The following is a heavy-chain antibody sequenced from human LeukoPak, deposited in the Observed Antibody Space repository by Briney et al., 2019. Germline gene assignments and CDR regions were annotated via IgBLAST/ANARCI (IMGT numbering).Heavy chain of an antibody. CDR3: ATLAAAGKNFDY. J-gene: IGHJ4*02. CDR2: IYYSGST. V-gene: IGHV4-59*01. D-gene: IGHD6-13*01. Sequence: SETLSLTCTVSGGSISSYYWSWIRQPPGKGLEWIGYIYYSGSTNYNPSLKSRVTISVDTSKNQFSLKLSSVTAADTAVYYCATLAAAGKNFDYWGQGTLVTVSS. CDR1: GGSISSYY.